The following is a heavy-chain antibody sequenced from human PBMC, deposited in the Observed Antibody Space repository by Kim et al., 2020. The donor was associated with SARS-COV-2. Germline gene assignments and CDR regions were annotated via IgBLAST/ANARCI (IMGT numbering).Heavy chain of an antibody. J-gene: IGHJ4*02. V-gene: IGHV3-21*01. D-gene: IGHD1-26*01. CDR2: I. Sequence: IYYADSVKGRYTISRDNAKNSLSLQMNSLRAEDTAVYYCARDRGATTNDYWGQGTLVTVSS. CDR3: ARDRGATTNDY.